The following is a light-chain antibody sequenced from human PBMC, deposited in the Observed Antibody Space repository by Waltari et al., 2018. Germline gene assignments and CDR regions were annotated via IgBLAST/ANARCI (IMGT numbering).Light chain of an antibody. CDR1: QSLLYSDGNIY. CDR2: KVS. Sequence: DVVLTQSPLSLPVTLGQPASISCRSSQSLLYSDGNIYLNWCQQRPGQSPRLLIYKVSRRDSGFPDRFSGSGSGTDFTLRISRVEAEDVGLYFCMQGTNWPQSFGQGTKLEIK. CDR3: MQGTNWPQS. V-gene: IGKV2-30*01. J-gene: IGKJ2*03.